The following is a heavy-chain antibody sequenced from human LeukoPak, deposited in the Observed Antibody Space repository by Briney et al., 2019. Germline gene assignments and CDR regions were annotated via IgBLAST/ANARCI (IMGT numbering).Heavy chain of an antibody. CDR2: ISSSGSTI. J-gene: IGHJ4*02. CDR3: AKDKGLSGSYYRFDY. D-gene: IGHD1-26*01. CDR1: GFTFSDYY. V-gene: IGHV3-11*04. Sequence: GGSLRLSCAASGFTFSDYYMSWIRQAPGKGLEWVSYISSSGSTIYYADSVKGRFTISRDNAKNSLYLQMNSLRAEDTAVYYCAKDKGLSGSYYRFDYWGQGTLVIVSS.